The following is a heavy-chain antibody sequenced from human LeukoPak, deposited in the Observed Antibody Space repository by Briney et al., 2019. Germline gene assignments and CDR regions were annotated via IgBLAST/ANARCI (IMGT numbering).Heavy chain of an antibody. D-gene: IGHD6-19*01. CDR2: ISSSSSYI. CDR3: ARTAVAAPNYHWYFDL. V-gene: IGHV3-21*01. CDR1: GFTFSSYG. Sequence: GGSLRLSCAASGFTFSSYGMHWVRQAPGKGLEWVSSISSSSSYIYYADSVKGRFTISRDNAKNSLILQMNNLTVEDTAVFYCARTAVAAPNYHWYFDLWGRGTLVTVSS. J-gene: IGHJ2*01.